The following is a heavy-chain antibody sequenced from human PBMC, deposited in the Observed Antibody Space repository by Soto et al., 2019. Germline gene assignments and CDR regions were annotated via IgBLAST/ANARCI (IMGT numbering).Heavy chain of an antibody. V-gene: IGHV1-58*01. D-gene: IGHD3-3*01. J-gene: IGHJ4*02. CDR3: AADEYDFWSGCPQPRRPFFDY. Sequence: SVKVSCKASGFTFTSSAVQWVRQARGQRLEWIGWIVVGSGNTNYAQKFQERVTITRDMSTSTAYMELSSLRSEDTAVYYCAADEYDFWSGCPQPRRPFFDYWGQGTLVTVSS. CDR1: GFTFTSSA. CDR2: IVVGSGNT.